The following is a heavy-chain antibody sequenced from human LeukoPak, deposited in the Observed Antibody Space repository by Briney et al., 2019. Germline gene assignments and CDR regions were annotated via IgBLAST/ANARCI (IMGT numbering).Heavy chain of an antibody. CDR3: ARGYCTNGVCSIASLNYYYMDV. D-gene: IGHD2-8*01. Sequence: GASVKVSCKASGGTFSSYAISWVRQAPGQGLEWMGGIIPIFGTANYAQKFQGRVTITADKSTSTAYMELSSLRSEDTAVYYCARGYCTNGVCSIASLNYYYMDVWGKGTTVTVSS. V-gene: IGHV1-69*06. J-gene: IGHJ6*03. CDR1: GGTFSSYA. CDR2: IIPIFGTA.